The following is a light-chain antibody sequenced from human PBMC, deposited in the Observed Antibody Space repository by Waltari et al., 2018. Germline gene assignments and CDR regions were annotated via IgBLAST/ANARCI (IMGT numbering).Light chain of an antibody. CDR1: QNIHDF. V-gene: IGKV3-11*01. CDR2: DAA. Sequence: EIVLTQSPATLSLSPGERATISCRASQNIHDFLTWYQQKPGQAPRLLIYDAANRASGIPARFSGSGSATDFTLTISSLEPEDFAVYYCQQRSNWLVTFGPGTKVD. CDR3: QQRSNWLVT. J-gene: IGKJ3*01.